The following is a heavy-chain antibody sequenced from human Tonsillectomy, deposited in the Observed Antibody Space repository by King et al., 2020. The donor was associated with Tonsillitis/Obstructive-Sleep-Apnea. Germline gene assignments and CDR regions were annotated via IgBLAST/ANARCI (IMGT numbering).Heavy chain of an antibody. CDR3: ARGPYYYGSGSYYLYFSYYYYYMDV. J-gene: IGHJ6*03. CDR2: IIPIFGTA. Sequence: QLVQSGAEVKKPGSSVKVSCKASGGTFSSYAISWVRQPPGQGLEWMGGIIPIFGTANYAKKFQGRFTITADESTSTAYMELGSLRSEDTAVYYCARGPYYYGSGSYYLYFSYYYYYMDVWGKGTTVTVSS. CDR1: GGTFSSYA. D-gene: IGHD3-10*01. V-gene: IGHV1-69*01.